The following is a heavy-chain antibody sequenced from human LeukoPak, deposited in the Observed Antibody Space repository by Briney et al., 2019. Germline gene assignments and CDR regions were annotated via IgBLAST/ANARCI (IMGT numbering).Heavy chain of an antibody. CDR1: GYTFTSYG. D-gene: IGHD5/OR15-5a*01. J-gene: IGHJ6*02. CDR3: ARVSTRNGLDV. V-gene: IGHV1-18*01. Sequence: ASVKLSCTASGYTFTSYGISWVRQAPGQGLEWMGWISTYNGNTNYAQKVQGRVTLTTDTSTSTVYMELRSLRSDDTAVYYCARVSTRNGLDVRGQGTTVTVSS. CDR2: ISTYNGNT.